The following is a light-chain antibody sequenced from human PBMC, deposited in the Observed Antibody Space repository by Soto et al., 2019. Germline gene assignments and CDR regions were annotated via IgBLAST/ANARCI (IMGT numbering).Light chain of an antibody. Sequence: EIVLTHSPGTLALSPVERSALSFRASQSVSSKFLAWYQQKPGQAPRLLIYDASNRATGIPARFSGTGSGTDFTLTTNNLEPEDFAVYYCQVRTNWSIAFGRGTRLEI. CDR1: QSVSSKF. V-gene: IGKV3-11*01. J-gene: IGKJ5*01. CDR3: QVRTNWSIA. CDR2: DAS.